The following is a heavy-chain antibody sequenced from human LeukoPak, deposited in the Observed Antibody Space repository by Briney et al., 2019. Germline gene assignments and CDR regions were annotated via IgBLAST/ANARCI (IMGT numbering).Heavy chain of an antibody. D-gene: IGHD4-23*01. CDR3: ARHAPPARVVTPAKVFDP. CDR1: SVSISSYY. CDR2: IYTSGST. J-gene: IGHJ5*02. V-gene: IGHV4-4*07. Sequence: SSETLSLTCTVSSVSISSYYWSWIRQPPGKGLEWIGRIYTSGSTNYNPSLKSRVAISVDTSKNQFSLKLSSVTAADTGVYYCARHAPPARVVTPAKVFDPWGQGTLVTVSS.